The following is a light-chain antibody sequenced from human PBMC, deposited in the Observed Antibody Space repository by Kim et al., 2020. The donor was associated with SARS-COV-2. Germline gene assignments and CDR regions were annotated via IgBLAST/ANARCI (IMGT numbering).Light chain of an antibody. CDR2: WAS. J-gene: IGKJ2*01. V-gene: IGKV4-1*01. Sequence: RATINCKSSQSFLYSSNNQNSLAWYQQEPGQPPKLLIYWASTREYGVPDRFSGSGSETDFTLTISSLQAEDVAVYYCQQYYSTPYTFGQGTKLEIK. CDR1: QSFLYSSNNQNS. CDR3: QQYYSTPYT.